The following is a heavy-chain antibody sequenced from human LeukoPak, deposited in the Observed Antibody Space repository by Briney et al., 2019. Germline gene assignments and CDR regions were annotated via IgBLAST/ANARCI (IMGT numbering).Heavy chain of an antibody. D-gene: IGHD4-17*01. CDR2: ISGSGGRT. CDR3: ATPPTVTRNY. Sequence: PGGSLRLSCAASEFTFSTYSMNWVRQAPGKGLEWVSSISGSGGRTHYADSVRGRFTISRDNSKNTLYLQMDSLRAEDTAVYYCATPPTVTRNYWGQGTLVTVSS. V-gene: IGHV3-23*01. J-gene: IGHJ4*02. CDR1: EFTFSTYS.